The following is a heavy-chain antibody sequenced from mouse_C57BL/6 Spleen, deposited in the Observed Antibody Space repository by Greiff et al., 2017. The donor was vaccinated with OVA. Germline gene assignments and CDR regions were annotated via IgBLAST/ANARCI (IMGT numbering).Heavy chain of an antibody. D-gene: IGHD2-2*01. CDR3: ARCTMVTTNC. Sequence: QVQLQQPGAELVKPGASVKLSCKASGYTFTSYWMHWVKQRPGQGLEWIGMIHPNSGSTNYNEKFKSKATLTVDKSSSTAYMQLSSLTSEDAAVYYCARCTMVTTNCWGQGTTLTVSS. CDR2: IHPNSGST. J-gene: IGHJ2*01. CDR1: GYTFTSYW. V-gene: IGHV1-64*01.